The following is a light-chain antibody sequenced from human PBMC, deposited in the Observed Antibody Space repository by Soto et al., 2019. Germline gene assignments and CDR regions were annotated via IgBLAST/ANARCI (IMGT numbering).Light chain of an antibody. J-gene: IGLJ1*01. CDR1: SSDVGDYNY. CDR2: DVS. V-gene: IGLV2-14*01. Sequence: QSALTQPASVSGSPGQSITISCTGTSSDVGDYNYVSWYQQHPGKAPKLMIYDVSNRPSGVSNRFSGSKSGSTASLTISGLQAEDEADYYCCSYTSSTTRVFGTGTKVTVL. CDR3: CSYTSSTTRV.